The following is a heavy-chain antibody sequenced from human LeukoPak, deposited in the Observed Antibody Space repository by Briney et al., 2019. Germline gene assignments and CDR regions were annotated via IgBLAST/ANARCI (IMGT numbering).Heavy chain of an antibody. CDR3: ATVLLGKQLDCTSTDCYK. Sequence: GGSLRLSCAASGFTFSNFGVNWVRQAPGKGLEWVSYISSRSSTIYYADSVKGRFTISRDNSKNTLYLQMISLRAEDTAVYYCATVLLGKQLDCTSTDCYKGGPGTLVTVSS. CDR2: ISSRSSTI. V-gene: IGHV3-48*01. CDR1: GFTFSNFG. D-gene: IGHD2-2*02. J-gene: IGHJ4*02.